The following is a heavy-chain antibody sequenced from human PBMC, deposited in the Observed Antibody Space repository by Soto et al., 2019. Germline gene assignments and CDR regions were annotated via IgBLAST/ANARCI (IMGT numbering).Heavy chain of an antibody. V-gene: IGHV3-48*01. D-gene: IGHD2-15*01. CDR1: GFTFSTYS. J-gene: IGHJ4*02. CDR2: ISSGRRNI. CDR3: VLDARQVDCFDS. Sequence: EVQLVESGGGLVQPGGSLRVSCAASGFTFSTYSMNWVRQTPGKGLEWVSYISSGRRNIYYADSVKGRFTISRDNAKNSLYLQMNSMRAEDTAVYYCVLDARQVDCFDSWGQGTLVTVSS.